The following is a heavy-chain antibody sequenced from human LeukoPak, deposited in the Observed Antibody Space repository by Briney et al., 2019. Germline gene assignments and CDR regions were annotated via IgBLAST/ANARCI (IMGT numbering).Heavy chain of an antibody. V-gene: IGHV4-39*01. J-gene: IGHJ5*02. CDR3: ARRRGYSSSSRDWFDP. D-gene: IGHD6-6*01. Sequence: PSETLSLTCTVSGGSISSSSFYWGWIRQPPGKGLEWIGCIYYSGSTYYNPSLKSRVTISVDTSKNQFSLKLNSVTAADTAVYYCARRRGYSSSSRDWFDPWGQGTLVTVSS. CDR2: IYYSGST. CDR1: GGSISSSSFY.